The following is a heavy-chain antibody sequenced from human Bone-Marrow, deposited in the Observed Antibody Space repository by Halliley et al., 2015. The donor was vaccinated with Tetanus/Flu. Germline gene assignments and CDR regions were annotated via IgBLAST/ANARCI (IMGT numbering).Heavy chain of an antibody. CDR3: AKQRYSGFDFGLDY. J-gene: IGHJ4*02. V-gene: IGHV4-59*08. CDR2: VYYNGET. CDR1: GVSISPFY. D-gene: IGHD5-12*01. Sequence: LRLSCTVSGVSISPFYWSFIRQTPGKGLEWIGDVYYNGETNYNPSLKGRLTMSVDTSKSQFSLRLASVTAADTALYYCAKQRYSGFDFGLDYWGQGILVTVSS.